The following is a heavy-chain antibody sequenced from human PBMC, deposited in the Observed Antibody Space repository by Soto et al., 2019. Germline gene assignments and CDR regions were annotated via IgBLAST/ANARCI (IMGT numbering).Heavy chain of an antibody. CDR1: GYTFTIYG. D-gene: IGHD2-15*01. V-gene: IGHV1-18*01. CDR3: AGDAADQLATFWFDP. J-gene: IGHJ5*02. CDR2: ISAYNGNT. Sequence: QVQLVQSGAEVKKPGASVKVSCKASGYTFTIYGISWVRQAPGQGLEWIGWISAYNGNTNYAQKLQGRVTTTTDTSTSTAYMELRSLRSDDTAVYYCAGDAADQLATFWFDPWGQGTLVTVSS.